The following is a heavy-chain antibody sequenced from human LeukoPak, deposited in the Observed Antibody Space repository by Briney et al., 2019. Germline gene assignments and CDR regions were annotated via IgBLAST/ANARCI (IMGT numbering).Heavy chain of an antibody. Sequence: PSETLSLTCTVSGGSISSYYWSWIRQPPGRGLEWIGYIYYSGSTNYNPSLKSRVTISVDTSKNQFSLKLTSVTAADTAVYYCARETSQKGAHYMDVWGKGTTVTISS. V-gene: IGHV4-59*01. D-gene: IGHD3-16*01. CDR1: GGSISSYY. CDR2: IYYSGST. CDR3: ARETSQKGAHYMDV. J-gene: IGHJ6*03.